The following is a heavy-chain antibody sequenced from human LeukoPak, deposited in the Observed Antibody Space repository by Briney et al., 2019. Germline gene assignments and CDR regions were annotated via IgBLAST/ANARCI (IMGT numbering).Heavy chain of an antibody. CDR1: GVSFSGYC. CDR3: ARSRGYSYGYTKFFDY. D-gene: IGHD5-18*01. J-gene: IGHJ4*02. CDR2: INHSGST. V-gene: IGHV4-34*01. Sequence: SETLSLTCADYGVSFSGYCWSWIRQPRGKGLEWVGEINHSGSTNYNPSLKSRVTISVDTSKNQFSLKLSSVTAADTAVYYCARSRGYSYGYTKFFDYWGQGTLVTVSS.